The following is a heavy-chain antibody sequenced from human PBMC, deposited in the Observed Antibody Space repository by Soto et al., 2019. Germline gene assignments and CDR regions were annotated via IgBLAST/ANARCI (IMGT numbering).Heavy chain of an antibody. CDR1: GFTFSSYA. CDR2: ISFGGGNT. Sequence: PGGSLRLSCAASGFTFSSYAMTWVRQAPGKGLEWVATISFGGGNTYYADSVEGRFTISRDNSKNTVFLQMNSLRADDTAVYHCAKDPNGDYVGAFDSWGQGTLVTVS. D-gene: IGHD4-17*01. J-gene: IGHJ4*02. V-gene: IGHV3-23*01. CDR3: AKDPNGDYVGAFDS.